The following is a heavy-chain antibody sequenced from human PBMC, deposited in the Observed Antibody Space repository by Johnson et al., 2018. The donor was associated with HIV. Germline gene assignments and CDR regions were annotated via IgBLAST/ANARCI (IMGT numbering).Heavy chain of an antibody. D-gene: IGHD5-24*01. CDR2: ISSSGSTI. J-gene: IGHJ3*02. CDR1: GFSFSDYY. V-gene: IGHV3-11*04. CDR3: ARDGRDGYNYRWLWGAFDI. Sequence: QVQLVESGGGLVKPGGSLRLSCAASGFSFSDYYMTWIRQAPGKGLEWVSYISSSGSTIYYADSVKGRFTISRDNAKNSLYLQVNSLRAEDTAVYYCARDGRDGYNYRWLWGAFDIWGQGTMVTVS.